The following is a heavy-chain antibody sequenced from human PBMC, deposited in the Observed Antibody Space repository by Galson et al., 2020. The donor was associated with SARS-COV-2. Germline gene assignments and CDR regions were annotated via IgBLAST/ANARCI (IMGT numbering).Heavy chain of an antibody. Sequence: QAGGSLRLSYAAPGFTFSGYSMSWVRQAPGKGLEWISYISSSRITIYYADSVKGRFNISRDNAKNSLYLQMNSLRDEDTAIYYCARVSGSTWYRPGWSHSNYYYGMDVWGQGTTVIVSS. V-gene: IGHV3-48*02. J-gene: IGHJ6*02. CDR3: ARVSGSTWYRPGWSHSNYYYGMDV. D-gene: IGHD6-13*01. CDR2: ISSSRITI. CDR1: GFTFSGYS.